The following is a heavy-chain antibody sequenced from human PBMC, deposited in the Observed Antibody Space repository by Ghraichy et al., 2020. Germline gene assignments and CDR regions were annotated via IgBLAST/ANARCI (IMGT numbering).Heavy chain of an antibody. CDR1: GYTFTSYD. CDR3: ARAAVVVPATNWFDP. J-gene: IGHJ5*02. D-gene: IGHD2-2*01. V-gene: IGHV1-8*01. CDR2: MNPNSGNT. Sequence: ASVKVSSKASGYTFTSYDINWVRQATGQGLEWMGWMNPNSGNTGYAQKFQGRVTMTRNTSISTAYMELSSLRSEDTAVYYCARAAVVVPATNWFDPWGQGTLVTVSS.